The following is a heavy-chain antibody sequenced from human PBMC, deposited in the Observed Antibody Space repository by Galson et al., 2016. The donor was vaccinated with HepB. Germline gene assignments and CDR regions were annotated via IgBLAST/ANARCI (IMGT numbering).Heavy chain of an antibody. D-gene: IGHD1-26*01. J-gene: IGHJ4*02. CDR1: GDSVSSNSAN. CDR2: TYYKSNWYY. V-gene: IGHV6-1*01. Sequence: CAISGDSVSSNSANWHWIRQSPSRGLEWLGRTYYKSNWYYDYAVSVKSRITINPDTSKNQFSLQLNSVTPEDTAVYYCTRSSPFNTGTFDFWGQGALVIVSS. CDR3: TRSSPFNTGTFDF.